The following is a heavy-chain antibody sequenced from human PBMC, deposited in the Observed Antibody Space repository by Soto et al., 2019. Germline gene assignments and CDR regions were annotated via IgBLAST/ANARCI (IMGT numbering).Heavy chain of an antibody. J-gene: IGHJ5*02. Sequence: PGWSLRLSCSASVFTFSSYWMSWFRQAPGKGLEWVANIKQDGSEKYYVDSVKGRFTISRDNAKNSLYLQMNSLRAEDTAVYYCARATAAAAPHWFDPWGQGTLVTVSS. CDR1: VFTFSSYW. CDR3: ARATAAAAPHWFDP. D-gene: IGHD6-13*01. CDR2: IKQDGSEK. V-gene: IGHV3-7*03.